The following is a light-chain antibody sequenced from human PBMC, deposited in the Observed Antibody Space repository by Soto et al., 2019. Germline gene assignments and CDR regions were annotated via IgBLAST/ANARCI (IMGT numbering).Light chain of an antibody. Sequence: QSALTQPPSASGPPGQSVAISCTGTSSDIGAYKFVSWYQQHPGKAPKLIIYEVSRRPSGVPDRFSGSKSGNTASLTVSGLLAEDEADYYCSLYAGTNSVVFGGGTKLTVL. CDR3: SLYAGTNSVV. CDR2: EVS. V-gene: IGLV2-8*01. J-gene: IGLJ2*01. CDR1: SSDIGAYKF.